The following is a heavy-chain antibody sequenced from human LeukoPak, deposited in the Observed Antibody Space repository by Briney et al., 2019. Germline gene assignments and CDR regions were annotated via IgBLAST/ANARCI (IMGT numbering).Heavy chain of an antibody. Sequence: WGSLTLSCVASGFTFSGYWMHWVRQPPGKELVWVSRIKSDGTMTNYADSVKGRFTISRDNAKNTLYLQMNSLRAEDTAVYYCASQVVGAAFDPWGQGTLVTVSS. D-gene: IGHD2-15*01. CDR3: ASQVVGAAFDP. CDR1: GFTFSGYW. CDR2: IKSDGTMT. V-gene: IGHV3-74*01. J-gene: IGHJ5*02.